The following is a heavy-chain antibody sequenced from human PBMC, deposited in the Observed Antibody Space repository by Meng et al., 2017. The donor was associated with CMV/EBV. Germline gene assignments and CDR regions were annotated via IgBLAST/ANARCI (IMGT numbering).Heavy chain of an antibody. J-gene: IGHJ6*02. CDR2: MNPNSGKT. Sequence: ASVKVSCKASGYTFTSYDINWVRQATGQGLEWMGWMNPNSGKTGYAQKFQGRVTMTRNTSISTAYLQWSSLKASDTAMYYCARRENYYYGMDVWGQGTTVTVSS. V-gene: IGHV1-8*01. CDR3: ARRENYYYGMDV. CDR1: GYTFTSYD.